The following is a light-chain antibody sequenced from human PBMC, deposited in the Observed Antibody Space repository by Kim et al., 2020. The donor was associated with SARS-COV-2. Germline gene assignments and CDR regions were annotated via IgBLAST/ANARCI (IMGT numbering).Light chain of an antibody. CDR1: RSFSIY. Sequence: ALVGDRVTSTCLTSRSFSIYLNWYQHKPGEAPNLLIYAASNLQNGVPSRFSGSGSGTDFTLTIGSLQPEDFATYYCKESYTDTIAFGQGTRLEIK. CDR3: KESYTDTIA. CDR2: AAS. J-gene: IGKJ5*01. V-gene: IGKV1-39*01.